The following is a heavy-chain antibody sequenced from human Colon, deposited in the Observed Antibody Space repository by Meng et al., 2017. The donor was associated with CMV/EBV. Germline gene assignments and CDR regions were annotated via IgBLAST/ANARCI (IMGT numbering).Heavy chain of an antibody. CDR1: GYTFTSYG. CDR3: ARGYCSSTSCYRSAWFDP. V-gene: IGHV1-8*01. CDR2: MNPNSGIT. D-gene: IGHD2-2*01. J-gene: IGHJ5*02. Sequence: ASVKVSCKASGYTFTSYGITWVRQATGQGLEWMGWMNPNSGITGYAQKFQGRVTMTRNTSISTAYMELSSLRSEDTAVYYCARGYCSSTSCYRSAWFDPWGQGTLVTVSS.